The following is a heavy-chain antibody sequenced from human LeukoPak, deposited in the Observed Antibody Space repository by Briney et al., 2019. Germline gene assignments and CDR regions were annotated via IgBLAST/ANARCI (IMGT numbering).Heavy chain of an antibody. Sequence: GESLKISCKGSGYSFTSYSIGWVRQMPGKGLDWMGIIYPGDSDTRYSPSFQGQVTISADKSISTAYLQWSSLKASDTAMYYCARSHERWLQLSFDYWGQGTLVTVSS. CDR3: ARSHERWLQLSFDY. CDR1: GYSFTSYS. J-gene: IGHJ4*02. D-gene: IGHD5-24*01. CDR2: IYPGDSDT. V-gene: IGHV5-51*01.